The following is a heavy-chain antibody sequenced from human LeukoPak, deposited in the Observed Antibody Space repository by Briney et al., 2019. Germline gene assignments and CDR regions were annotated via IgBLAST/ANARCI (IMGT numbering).Heavy chain of an antibody. J-gene: IGHJ4*02. D-gene: IGHD5-24*01. CDR2: IYYRRTT. CDR1: GYSISSGYD. V-gene: IGHV4-38-2*02. CDR3: AREVRDGYNYFDY. Sequence: SETLSLTRTVSGYSISSGYDWGWIRQPPGKGLEWIGSIYYRRTTYYNPSLKSRVTISVDTSKNQFSLRLSSVTAADTAVYYCAREVRDGYNYFDYWGQGTLVTVSS.